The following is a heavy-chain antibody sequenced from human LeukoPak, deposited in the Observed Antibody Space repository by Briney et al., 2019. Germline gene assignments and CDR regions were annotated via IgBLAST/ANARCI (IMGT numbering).Heavy chain of an antibody. D-gene: IGHD2-2*01. Sequence: ASVKVSCKASGYTFTSYDINWVRQPTGQGLEWMGWMNPNSGNTGYAQKFQGRVTMTRNTSISTAYMELSSLRSEDTAVYYCARVRSTSRRRWFDPWGQGTLVTVSS. CDR1: GYTFTSYD. V-gene: IGHV1-8*01. CDR2: MNPNSGNT. J-gene: IGHJ5*02. CDR3: ARVRSTSRRRWFDP.